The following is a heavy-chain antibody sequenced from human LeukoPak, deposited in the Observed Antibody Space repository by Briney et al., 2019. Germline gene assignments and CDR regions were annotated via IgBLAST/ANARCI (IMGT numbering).Heavy chain of an antibody. Sequence: SETLSLTCAVYGGSFSGYYWSWIRQPPGKGLEWIGEINHSGSTNYNPSLKSRVTISVDTSKNQFSLKLSSVTAADTAVYYCARDLGLPTAAHFDYWGQGTLVTVSS. CDR2: INHSGST. CDR1: GGSFSGYY. D-gene: IGHD2-2*01. V-gene: IGHV4-34*01. CDR3: ARDLGLPTAAHFDY. J-gene: IGHJ4*02.